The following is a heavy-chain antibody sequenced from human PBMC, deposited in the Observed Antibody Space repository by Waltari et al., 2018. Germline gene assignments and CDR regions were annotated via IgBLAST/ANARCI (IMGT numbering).Heavy chain of an antibody. J-gene: IGHJ3*01. CDR1: GFKIRGFS. Sequence: LESGGGLTEPGASLRLSCEASGFKIRGFSMDWGRQAQGKGPEWVAFIGVDGSPIYYADSVRGRFTISRDNAKNVVHLQMNTLRHEDTAVYYCARGYWENSFDLWGPGTTVTVSS. V-gene: IGHV3-48*02. CDR3: ARGYWENSFDL. D-gene: IGHD2-21*01. CDR2: IGVDGSPI.